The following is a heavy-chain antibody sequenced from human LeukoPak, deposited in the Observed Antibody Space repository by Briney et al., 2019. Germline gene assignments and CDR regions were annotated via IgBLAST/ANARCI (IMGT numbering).Heavy chain of an antibody. D-gene: IGHD1-26*01. CDR3: ARDSIVGATSTFDY. Sequence: PGGSLRLSCAASGFTFSSYAMHWVRQAPGKGLEYVSAISSNGGSTYYANSVEGRFTISRDNSKNTLYLQMGSLRAEDMAVYYCARDSIVGATSTFDYWGQGTLVTVSS. V-gene: IGHV3-64*01. CDR1: GFTFSSYA. CDR2: ISSNGGST. J-gene: IGHJ4*02.